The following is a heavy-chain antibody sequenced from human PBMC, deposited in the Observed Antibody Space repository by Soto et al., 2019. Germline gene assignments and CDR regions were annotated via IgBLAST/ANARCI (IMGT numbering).Heavy chain of an antibody. D-gene: IGHD3-10*01. CDR2: IYYSGST. Sequence: SETLSLTCTVSGGTISSYDWSWIRQPPGKGLEWIGYIYYSGSTNYNPSLKSRVTISVDTSKNQFSLKLSSVTAADTAVYYCARRARITMVRGKYYYYYYMDVWGKGTTVTVSS. CDR3: ARRARITMVRGKYYYYYYMDV. J-gene: IGHJ6*03. CDR1: GGTISSYD. V-gene: IGHV4-59*08.